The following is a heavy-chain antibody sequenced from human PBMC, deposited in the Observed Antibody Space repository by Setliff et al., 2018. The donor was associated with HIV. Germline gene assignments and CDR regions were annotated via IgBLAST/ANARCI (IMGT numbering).Heavy chain of an antibody. D-gene: IGHD3-10*01. CDR2: INAGNGNT. CDR1: GYTFTSYD. CDR3: ATDPTSRAYGSGSFGWLDP. J-gene: IGHJ5*02. Sequence: ASVKVSCEASGYTFTSYDINWVRQATGQGLEWMGWINAGNGNTKYSQKFQGRVTITRDTSTKIAYMELSSLTSEDTAVYYCATDPTSRAYGSGSFGWLDPWGQGTLVTVSS. V-gene: IGHV1-3*01.